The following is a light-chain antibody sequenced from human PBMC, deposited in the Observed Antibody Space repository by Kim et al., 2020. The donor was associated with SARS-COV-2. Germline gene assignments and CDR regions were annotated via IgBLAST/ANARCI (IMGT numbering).Light chain of an antibody. CDR3: QSYDSSDYV. Sequence: GKTVTISCTRSSGSIASNYVQWYQQRPGSSPTTVIYEDNQRPSGVPDRFSGSIDSSSNSASLTISGLKTEDEADYYCQSYDSSDYVFGTGTNVTVL. V-gene: IGLV6-57*01. CDR2: EDN. J-gene: IGLJ1*01. CDR1: SGSIASNY.